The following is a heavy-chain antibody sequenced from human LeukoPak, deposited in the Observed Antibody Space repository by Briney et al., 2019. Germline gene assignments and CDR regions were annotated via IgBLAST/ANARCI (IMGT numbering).Heavy chain of an antibody. V-gene: IGHV3-7*01. Sequence: GGSLRLSCAVSGFPLSTFWMSWVRQAPGKGLEWVANINQDGSEKYYVDSVKGRFTISRDNAKNSLYLQMNSLRVEDTAVYYRARAPTFSGWFDYWGQGTLVTVSS. J-gene: IGHJ4*02. CDR2: INQDGSEK. CDR3: ARAPTFSGWFDY. D-gene: IGHD6-19*01. CDR1: GFPLSTFW.